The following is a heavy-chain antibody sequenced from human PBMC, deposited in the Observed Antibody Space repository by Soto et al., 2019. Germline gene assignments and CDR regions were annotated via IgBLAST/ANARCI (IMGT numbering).Heavy chain of an antibody. D-gene: IGHD4-4*01. J-gene: IGHJ6*02. CDR2: IYYSGST. CDR3: ARVQNGRLHQGLYGMDV. CDR1: GGSLSSGCYY. V-gene: IGHV4-31*03. Sequence: TLSIPCTVSGGSLSSGCYYWSWIRQHPGKGLEWIGYIYYSGSTYYNPSLKSRVTISVYTSKNQFSLKLSSVTSSYTAVYYCARVQNGRLHQGLYGMDVWGQATTVTVSS.